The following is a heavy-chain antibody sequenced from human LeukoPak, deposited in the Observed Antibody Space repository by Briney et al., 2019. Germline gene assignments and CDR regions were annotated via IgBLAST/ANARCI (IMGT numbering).Heavy chain of an antibody. CDR1: GYTFTGYY. CDR3: ARDTHSTPPCSGGSCYSGSPPALP. D-gene: IGHD2-15*01. J-gene: IGHJ5*02. V-gene: IGHV1-2*02. CDR2: INPNSGGT. Sequence: ASVKVSCKASGYTFTGYYMHWVRQAPGQGLEWMGWINPNSGGTNYAQKFQGRVTMTRDTSISTAYMELSRLRSDDTAVCYCARDTHSTPPCSGGSCYSGSPPALPWGQGTLVTVSS.